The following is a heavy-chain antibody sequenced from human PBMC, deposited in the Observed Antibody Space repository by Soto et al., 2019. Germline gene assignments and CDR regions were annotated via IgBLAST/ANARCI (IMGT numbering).Heavy chain of an antibody. Sequence: GQSLSFSWATSAFTSSIHAMHWVRQAPGKGMELVAVISYDGSNKYYADSVKGRFTISRDNSKNPLYLKMKSLRGEDTAVYYCAKTETDMVPPFDYWGQGTMVTVSS. CDR1: AFTSSIHA. CDR2: ISYDGSNK. J-gene: IGHJ4*02. V-gene: IGHV3-30*18. CDR3: AKTETDMVPPFDY. D-gene: IGHD5-18*01.